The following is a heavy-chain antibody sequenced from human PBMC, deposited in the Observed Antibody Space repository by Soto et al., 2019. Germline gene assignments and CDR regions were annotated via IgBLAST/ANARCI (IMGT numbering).Heavy chain of an antibody. J-gene: IGHJ6*02. Sequence: PGGSLRLSCAASGFTFSSYAMSWVRQAPWKGLEWVSAISGSGGSTYYADSVKGRFTISRDNSKNTLYLQMNSLRAEDTAVYYCAKPGNYDFWSGYYYYYYGMDVWGQGTTVTVSS. CDR1: GFTFSSYA. V-gene: IGHV3-23*01. CDR2: ISGSGGST. D-gene: IGHD3-3*01. CDR3: AKPGNYDFWSGYYYYYYGMDV.